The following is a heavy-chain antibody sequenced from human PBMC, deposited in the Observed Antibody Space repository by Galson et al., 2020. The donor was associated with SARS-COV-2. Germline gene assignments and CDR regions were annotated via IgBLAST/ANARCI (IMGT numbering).Heavy chain of an antibody. CDR2: ISSSGSYT. Sequence: GESLKISCAASGYSFSDYYMSWIRQAPGKGLEWVLYISSSGSYTNYADSVKGRFTISRDNAKKSQYLQMNSLRAEDTAVYYCARNGRDCSGGICYGAEYFQHWGQGTLVIVSS. D-gene: IGHD2-15*01. J-gene: IGHJ1*01. V-gene: IGHV3-11*06. CDR3: ARNGRDCSGGICYGAEYFQH. CDR1: GYSFSDYY.